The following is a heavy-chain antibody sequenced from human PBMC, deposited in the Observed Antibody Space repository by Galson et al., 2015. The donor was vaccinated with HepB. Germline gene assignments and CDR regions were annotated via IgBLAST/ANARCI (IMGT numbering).Heavy chain of an antibody. D-gene: IGHD4-11*01. Sequence: SLRLSCAASGFTFSSYWMSWVRQAPGKGLEWVANIKQDGSEKYYVDSVKGRFTISRDNAKNSLYLQMNSLRAEDTAVYYCARGPTTAGYGYYYMDVWGKGTTVTVSS. CDR3: ARGPTTAGYGYYYMDV. CDR1: GFTFSSYW. V-gene: IGHV3-7*01. CDR2: IKQDGSEK. J-gene: IGHJ6*03.